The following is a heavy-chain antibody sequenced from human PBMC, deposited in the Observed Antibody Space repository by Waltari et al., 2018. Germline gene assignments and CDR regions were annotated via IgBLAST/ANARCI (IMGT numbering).Heavy chain of an antibody. CDR1: GFTVSSNY. Sequence: EVQLVESGGGLIQPGGSLSLSCAASGFTVSSNYISWVRQAPGTGLEWGSVIYSGGSTYYADSVKGRFTISRDNSKNTLYLQMNSLRAEDTAVYYCALTRGFGELLHAFDIWGQGTMVTVSS. D-gene: IGHD3-10*01. V-gene: IGHV3-53*01. J-gene: IGHJ3*02. CDR2: IYSGGST. CDR3: ALTRGFGELLHAFDI.